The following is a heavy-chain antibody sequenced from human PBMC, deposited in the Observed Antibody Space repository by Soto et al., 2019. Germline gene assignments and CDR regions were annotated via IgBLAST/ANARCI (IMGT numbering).Heavy chain of an antibody. CDR2: IIGVYGAA. CDR1: GGSLSNYA. D-gene: IGHD1-26*01. V-gene: IGHV1-69*01. Sequence: QVQLVQSGAEVRKPGSSVKVSCTASGGSLSNYAISWVRQAPGQGLEWMGGIIGVYGAANAAQKFQGRVTITADESTTAAYMELTSLKSEDTAVYYCARTIVGTTTAYFDSWGQGTLVIVSS. CDR3: ARTIVGTTTAYFDS. J-gene: IGHJ4*02.